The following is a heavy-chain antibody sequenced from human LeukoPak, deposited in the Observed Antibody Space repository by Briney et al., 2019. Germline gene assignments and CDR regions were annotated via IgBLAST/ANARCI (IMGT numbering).Heavy chain of an antibody. V-gene: IGHV6-1*01. CDR2: TYYRSKWYN. Sequence: SQTLSLTCAISGDSVSSNSAAWNWTRPPAWRGLEWLGRTYYRSKWYNDYAVSVKSRITINPDTSKNQFSLQLNSVTPEDTAMYYCARTKLTGPYYFDYWAQGTLVTVSS. CDR1: GDSVSSNSAA. J-gene: IGHJ4*02. D-gene: IGHD7-27*01. CDR3: ARTKLTGPYYFDY.